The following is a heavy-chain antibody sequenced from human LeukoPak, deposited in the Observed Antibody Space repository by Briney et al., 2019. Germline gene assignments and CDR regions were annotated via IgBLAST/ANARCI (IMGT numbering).Heavy chain of an antibody. CDR2: IVVGSGNT. CDR1: GFTFTSSA. J-gene: IGHJ4*02. Sequence: ASVKVSCKASGFTFTSSAMQWVRQARGQRLEWIGWIVVGSGNTNYAQKFQERVTITRDMSTSTAYMELSSLRSEDTAVYYCARAHRQLERLGRYYFDYWGQGTLVTVSS. CDR3: ARAHRQLERLGRYYFDY. V-gene: IGHV1-58*02. D-gene: IGHD1-1*01.